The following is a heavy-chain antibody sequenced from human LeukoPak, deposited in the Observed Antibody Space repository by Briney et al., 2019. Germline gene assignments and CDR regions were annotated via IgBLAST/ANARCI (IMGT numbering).Heavy chain of an antibody. D-gene: IGHD1-26*01. CDR1: LDSTTSNF. V-gene: IGHV4-4*02. CDR3: ARDTEWEKNPDYFDC. CDR2: IHRSGSP. Sequence: PSETLSLTCTVSLDSTTSNFWSWVRQPPGKGLEWIGEIHRSGSPNYNPSLQSRVTISIDRSRNQIALELSSVTAADTAVYYCARDTEWEKNPDYFDCWGQGTLVTVSS. J-gene: IGHJ4*02.